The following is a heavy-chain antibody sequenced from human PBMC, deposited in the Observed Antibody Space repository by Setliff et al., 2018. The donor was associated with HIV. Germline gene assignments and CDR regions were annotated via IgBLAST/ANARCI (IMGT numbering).Heavy chain of an antibody. CDR3: AYYEEYSYCYYFDS. Sequence: SGPTLVNPTQTLTLTCSFSGFSLRTSGVAVVWIRQPPGKAPEWLALIYWNDDKRYSTSLKNRLTITKDTSKNHVVLTLYNLDSVDTATYYCAYYEEYSYCYYFDSWGQGSLVTVSS. J-gene: IGHJ4*02. CDR2: IYWNDDK. CDR1: GFSLRTSGVA. V-gene: IGHV2-5*01. D-gene: IGHD4-4*01.